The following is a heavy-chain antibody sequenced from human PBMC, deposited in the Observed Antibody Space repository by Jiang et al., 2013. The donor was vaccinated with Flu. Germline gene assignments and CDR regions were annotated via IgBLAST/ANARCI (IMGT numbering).Heavy chain of an antibody. Sequence: GPSVKVSCKASGYTFTSYDINWVRQATGQGLEWMGWMNPNSGNTGYAQKFQGRVTMTRNTSISTAYMELSSLRSEDTAVYYCARVRGSGYYYYYGMDVWGQGTTVTVSS. V-gene: IGHV1-8*01. CDR2: MNPNSGNT. D-gene: IGHD2-15*01. CDR1: GYTFTSYD. J-gene: IGHJ6*02. CDR3: ARVRGSGYYYYYGMDV.